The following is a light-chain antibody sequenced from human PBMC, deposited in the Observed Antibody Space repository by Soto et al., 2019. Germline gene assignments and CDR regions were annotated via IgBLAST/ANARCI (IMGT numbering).Light chain of an antibody. CDR1: QSVSSSY. CDR2: GAS. Sequence: EFVLTQSPGTLSLSPGERATLSCRASQSVSSSYLAWYQQKPGQAPRLLIYGASSRATGIPARFSGSGSGTEFTLTISILQSEDFAVYYCQQYNNWPPTFGQGTKVDIK. V-gene: IGKV3D-15*03. CDR3: QQYNNWPPT. J-gene: IGKJ1*01.